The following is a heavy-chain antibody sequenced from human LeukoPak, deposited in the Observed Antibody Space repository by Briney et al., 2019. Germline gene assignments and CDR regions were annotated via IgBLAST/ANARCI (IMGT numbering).Heavy chain of an antibody. V-gene: IGHV4-31*03. CDR1: GGSISSGGYY. CDR2: IYYGGST. CDR3: AMMVRGVKRLDY. D-gene: IGHD3-10*01. J-gene: IGHJ4*02. Sequence: PSQTLSLTCTVSGGSISSGGYYWSWIRQHPGKGLEWIGYIYYGGSTYYNPSLKSRVTISVDTSKNQFSLKLSSVTAADTAVYYCAMMVRGVKRLDYWGQGTLVTVSS.